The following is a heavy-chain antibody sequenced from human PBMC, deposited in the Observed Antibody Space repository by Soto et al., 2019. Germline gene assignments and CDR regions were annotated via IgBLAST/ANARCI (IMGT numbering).Heavy chain of an antibody. CDR1: GGTFGSYA. V-gene: IGHV1-69*01. D-gene: IGHD2-2*01. J-gene: IGHJ6*02. CDR3: ARSQGSSTSLEIYYYYYYGMDV. CDR2: IIPIPGTA. Sequence: QVQLVQSGAEVKKPGSSVKVSCKASGGTFGSYAISWVRQAPGQGLEWMGGIIPIPGTANYAQKVQGRVTIAADESTSTACMELSSLRSEDMAVYFCARSQGSSTSLEIYYYYYYGMDVWGQGTTVTVS.